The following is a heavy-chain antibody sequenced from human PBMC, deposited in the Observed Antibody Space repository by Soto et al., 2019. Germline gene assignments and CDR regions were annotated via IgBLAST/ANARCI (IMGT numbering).Heavy chain of an antibody. CDR1: GRSIRCYY. J-gene: IGHJ4*02. CDR3: AATPRY. Sequence: SETLYLTCTFSGRSIRCYYWSWIRQPPGKGLEWIGYIYSSGSTNYNPSLKGRVTMSLDTSKNQVSLNVTSVTAADTAVYYCAATPRYWGQGRLVTVS. D-gene: IGHD1-26*01. V-gene: IGHV4-59*01. CDR2: IYSSGST.